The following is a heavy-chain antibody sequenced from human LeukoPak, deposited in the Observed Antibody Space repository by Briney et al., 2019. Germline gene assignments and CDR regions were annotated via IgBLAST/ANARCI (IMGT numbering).Heavy chain of an antibody. CDR2: IIPIFGTA. Sequence: SVKVSCKASGGTFSSYAISWVRQAPGQGLEWMGRIIPIFGTANYAQKFQGRVTITTDESTSTAYMELSSLRSEDTAVYYWARGERGDGYNYDGVFDYWGRGTLVTVSS. CDR1: GGTFSSYA. CDR3: ARGERGDGYNYDGVFDY. V-gene: IGHV1-69*05. J-gene: IGHJ4*02. D-gene: IGHD5-24*01.